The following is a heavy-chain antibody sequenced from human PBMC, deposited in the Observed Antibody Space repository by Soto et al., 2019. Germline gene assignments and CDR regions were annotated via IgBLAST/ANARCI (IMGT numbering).Heavy chain of an antibody. V-gene: IGHV4-39*01. Sequence: PSETLCLTCTVAGGSSSSSRYYWGWIRQPPGKGLEWIGNIYYSGSTYYNPSLKSRVTISVDTSKNQFSLKLTSVTAADTAVYYCASSEFHWGQGTLVTVS. J-gene: IGHJ4*02. CDR2: IYYSGST. CDR3: ASSEFH. CDR1: GGSSSSSRYY. D-gene: IGHD3-10*01.